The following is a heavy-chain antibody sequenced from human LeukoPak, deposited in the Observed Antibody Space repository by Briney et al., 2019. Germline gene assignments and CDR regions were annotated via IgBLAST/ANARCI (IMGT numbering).Heavy chain of an antibody. Sequence: SQTLSLTCGISGDSVSSGSGGWNWIRQSPSRGLEWLGGIYYRSQWYNDDAVSVKGRISINPDTAKNQFSLHLNSVTPDDTALYYCARGGLVRGSLNSLTGFDFWGQGTMVTVSS. V-gene: IGHV6-1*01. CDR3: ARGGLVRGSLNSLTGFDF. CDR1: GDSVSSGSGG. CDR2: IYYRSQWYN. D-gene: IGHD3-10*01. J-gene: IGHJ3*01.